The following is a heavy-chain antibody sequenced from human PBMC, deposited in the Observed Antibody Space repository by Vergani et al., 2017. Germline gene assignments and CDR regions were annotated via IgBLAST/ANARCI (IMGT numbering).Heavy chain of an antibody. D-gene: IGHD6-13*01. Sequence: QVQLVESGGGLVKPGGSLRLSCAASGFTFSDYYMSWIRQAPGKGLKWVSYISSSSSYTNYADSVKGRFTISRDNAKDSLYLQMNSLRAEDTAVYYCARVFSSSWYVSYYYGMDVWGQGTTVTVSS. CDR2: ISSSSSYT. V-gene: IGHV3-11*05. J-gene: IGHJ6*02. CDR1: GFTFSDYY. CDR3: ARVFSSSWYVSYYYGMDV.